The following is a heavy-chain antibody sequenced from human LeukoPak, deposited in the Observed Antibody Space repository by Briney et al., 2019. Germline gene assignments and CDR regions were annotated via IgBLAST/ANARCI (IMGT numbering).Heavy chain of an antibody. J-gene: IGHJ6*03. Sequence: GGSLRLSCVASGFTFSSYWMSWVRQAPGKGLEWVANIKQDGSEKYYVDSVKGRFTISRDNAKNSLYLQMNSLRAEDTAVYYCAREGIVVVPAAIRDYYYYYMDVWGKGTTVTVSS. D-gene: IGHD2-2*02. CDR2: IKQDGSEK. V-gene: IGHV3-7*01. CDR3: AREGIVVVPAAIRDYYYYYMDV. CDR1: GFTFSSYW.